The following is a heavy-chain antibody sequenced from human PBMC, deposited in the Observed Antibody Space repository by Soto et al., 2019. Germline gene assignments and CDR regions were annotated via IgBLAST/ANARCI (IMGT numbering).Heavy chain of an antibody. V-gene: IGHV5-51*01. Sequence: PGESLKIACMGSGYSFTSYWIGWVRQMPGKGLEWMGIIYPGDSDTRYSPSLQGQVTISADKSISTAYLQWSRLKASDTAMYYCARLAILAVAGNFDYRGKGTLVTVSS. J-gene: IGHJ4*02. D-gene: IGHD6-19*01. CDR1: GYSFTSYW. CDR3: ARLAILAVAGNFDY. CDR2: IYPGDSDT.